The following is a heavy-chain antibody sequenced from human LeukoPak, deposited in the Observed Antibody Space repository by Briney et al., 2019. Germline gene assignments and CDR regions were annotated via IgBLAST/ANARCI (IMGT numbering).Heavy chain of an antibody. J-gene: IGHJ6*04. CDR2: ISGSGGST. V-gene: IGHV3-23*01. D-gene: IGHD3-10*01. Sequence: PGGSLRLSCAASGFTFSSYAMSRVRQAPGKGLEWVSAISGSGGSTYYADSVKGRFTISRDNSKNTLYLQMNSLRAEDTAVYYCAKALHAYYYGSGSYYNSQAYYYGMDVWGKGTTVTVSS. CDR1: GFTFSSYA. CDR3: AKALHAYYYGSGSYYNSQAYYYGMDV.